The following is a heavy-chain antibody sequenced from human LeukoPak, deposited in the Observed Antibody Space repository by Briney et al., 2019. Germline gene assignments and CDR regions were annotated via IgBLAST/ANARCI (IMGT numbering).Heavy chain of an antibody. J-gene: IGHJ4*02. CDR2: IKEDSSDK. V-gene: IGHV3-7*01. D-gene: IGHD3-3*01. Sequence: GGSLRLSCAASGFTFNKYWMNWVRQSPGKGLEWVANIKEDSSDKNYVDSMKGRSTISRDNAKNSLYLQMNSLRVEDTAVYYCARESGRFRFDYWGQGTLVTVSS. CDR3: ARESGRFRFDY. CDR1: GFTFNKYW.